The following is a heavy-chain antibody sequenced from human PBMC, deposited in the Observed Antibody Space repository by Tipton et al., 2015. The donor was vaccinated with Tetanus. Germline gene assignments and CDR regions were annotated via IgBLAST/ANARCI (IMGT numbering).Heavy chain of an antibody. V-gene: IGHV3-33*01. CDR1: GFIFSSYG. CDR3: AREADCSGGSCFSGGFDN. Sequence: SLRLSCAASGFIFSSYGIHWVRQAPGKGLEWVAVSWYDGTDKYYADSVKGRFTISRDNSKNTLYLQMNILRAEDTAVYYCAREADCSGGSCFSGGFDNWGQGTQVTVSS. CDR2: SWYDGTDK. D-gene: IGHD2-15*01. J-gene: IGHJ4*02.